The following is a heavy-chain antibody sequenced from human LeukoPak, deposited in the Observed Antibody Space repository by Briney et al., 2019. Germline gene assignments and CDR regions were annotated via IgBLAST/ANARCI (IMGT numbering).Heavy chain of an antibody. Sequence: GGSLRLSCAASGFTFGSYSMNWVRQAPGKGLVWVSRINTDGSSTDYADSVKGRFTISRDNAKNTLYLQMNSLRAEDTAVYYCARDLDGYRSGNGAWGQGTLVTVSS. CDR3: ARDLDGYRSGNGA. J-gene: IGHJ5*02. D-gene: IGHD5-12*01. CDR1: GFTFGSYS. CDR2: INTDGSST. V-gene: IGHV3-74*01.